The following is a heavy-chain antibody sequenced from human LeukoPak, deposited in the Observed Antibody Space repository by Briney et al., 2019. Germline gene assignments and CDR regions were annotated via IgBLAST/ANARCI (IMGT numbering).Heavy chain of an antibody. CDR3: ARTGGGSSWYNLAAFDI. D-gene: IGHD6-13*01. Sequence: ASLKVSCKASGYTFTSYDINWVRQATGQGLEWVGWMNPNSGNTGYAQKFQGRVTMTRNTSISTAYMELSSLRSEDTAVYYCARTGGGSSWYNLAAFDIWGQGTMVTVSS. CDR2: MNPNSGNT. J-gene: IGHJ3*02. CDR1: GYTFTSYD. V-gene: IGHV1-8*01.